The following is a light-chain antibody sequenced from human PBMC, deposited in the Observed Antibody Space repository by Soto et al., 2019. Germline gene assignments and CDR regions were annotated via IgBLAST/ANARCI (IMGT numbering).Light chain of an antibody. CDR1: QSVSSN. CDR2: GAS. V-gene: IGKV3-15*01. J-gene: IGKJ1*01. CDR3: QQYNNWPSWT. Sequence: EIVMTQSPATLPASPGERATLSCRASQSVSSNLAWYQQKPGQAPRLLIYGASTRATGIPARFSGSGSGTEFTLTISSLQSEDFAVYYCQQYNNWPSWTFGQGTKVDIK.